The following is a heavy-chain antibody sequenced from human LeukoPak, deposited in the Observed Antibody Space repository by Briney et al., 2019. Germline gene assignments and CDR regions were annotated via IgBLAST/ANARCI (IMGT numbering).Heavy chain of an antibody. CDR3: AKASRRYCSSTSCSYFGY. Sequence: GASVKVSCKASGYTFTSYYMHWVRHAPGQGLEWMGIINPSGGSTSYAQKFQGRVTMTRDTSTSTVYMELSSLRSEDTAVYYCAKASRRYCSSTSCSYFGYWGQGTLVTVSS. J-gene: IGHJ4*02. D-gene: IGHD2-2*01. CDR2: INPSGGST. V-gene: IGHV1-46*01. CDR1: GYTFTSYY.